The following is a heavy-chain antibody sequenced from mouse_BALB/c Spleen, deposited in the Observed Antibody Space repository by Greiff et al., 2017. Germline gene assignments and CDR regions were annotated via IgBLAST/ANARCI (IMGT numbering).Heavy chain of an antibody. CDR1: GFTFNTYA. CDR2: IRSKSNNYAT. D-gene: IGHD5-5*01. J-gene: IGHJ4*01. V-gene: IGHV10-1*02. Sequence: VQLKQSGGGLVQPKGSLKLSCAASGFTFNTYAMNWVRQAPGKGLEWVARIRSKSNNYATYYADSVKDRFTISRDDSQSMLYLQMNNLKTEDTAMYYCVSLPLMDYWGQGTSVTVSS. CDR3: VSLPLMDY.